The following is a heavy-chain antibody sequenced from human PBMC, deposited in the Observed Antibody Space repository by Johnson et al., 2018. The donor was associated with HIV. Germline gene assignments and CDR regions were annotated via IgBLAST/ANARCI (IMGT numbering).Heavy chain of an antibody. V-gene: IGHV3-30*02. D-gene: IGHD3-22*01. CDR3: AKGQSSGYPKDAFDI. CDR1: GFTFSSYG. CDR2: IRNDGSNE. J-gene: IGHJ3*02. Sequence: QVQLVESGGGVVQPGGSLRLSCAASGFTFSSYGLHWVRQAPGKGLQWVAFIRNDGSNEYYADSVKGRFTVSRDNSKNTLYLQMNSLRTEDTAMYYCAKGQSSGYPKDAFDIWGRGTIVIVSS.